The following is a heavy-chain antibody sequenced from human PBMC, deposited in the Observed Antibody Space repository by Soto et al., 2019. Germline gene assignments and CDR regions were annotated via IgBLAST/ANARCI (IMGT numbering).Heavy chain of an antibody. D-gene: IGHD3-9*01. J-gene: IGHJ3*02. CDR2: IYHSGST. Sequence: QVQLQESGPGLVKPSGTLSLTCAVSGGSISSSNWWSWVRQPPGKGLEWIGEIYHSGSTNYNPSLKTRVTISVDKSKNQFSLKLSSVTSADMAVDYCAKVKHYDILTAYSTDIWGQGTMVTVSS. CDR1: GGSISSSNW. V-gene: IGHV4-4*02. CDR3: AKVKHYDILTAYSTDI.